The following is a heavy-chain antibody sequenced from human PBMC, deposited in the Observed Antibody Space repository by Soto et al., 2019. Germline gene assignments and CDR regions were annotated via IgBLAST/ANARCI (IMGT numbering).Heavy chain of an antibody. Sequence: PSGTLSLTCTVSAGSLRNVYCSWIRQPPGKRLEWIGFIFHSGNAKYNPSLRSRVTISIDTSKSQFSLSLDSVTAADTAVYFCARAHAPTLPFDYWGLGTLVTV. CDR3: ARAHAPTLPFDY. J-gene: IGHJ4*01. CDR1: AGSLRNVY. D-gene: IGHD2-15*01. CDR2: IFHSGNA. V-gene: IGHV4-59*01.